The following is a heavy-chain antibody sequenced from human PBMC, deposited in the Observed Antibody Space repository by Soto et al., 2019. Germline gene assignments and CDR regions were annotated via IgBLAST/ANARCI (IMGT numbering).Heavy chain of an antibody. CDR1: GYTFASYA. D-gene: IGHD2-15*01. CDR3: AADSLAYCSGGSCPRKWFDP. J-gene: IGHJ5*02. V-gene: IGHV1-18*01. Sequence: ASVKVSCKASGYTFASYAISWMRQAPGQGLEWMGWIGAYSGNTNYAQKLQGRVTITTDMSTSTAYMELRSLRSEDTAVYYCAADSLAYCSGGSCPRKWFDPWGQGTLVTVSS. CDR2: IGAYSGNT.